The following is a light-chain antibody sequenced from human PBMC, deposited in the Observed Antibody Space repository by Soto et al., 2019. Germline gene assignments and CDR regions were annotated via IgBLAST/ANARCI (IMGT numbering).Light chain of an antibody. CDR2: DVS. CDR3: SSYTSSSLVV. CDR1: SSDVGGYNY. Sequence: QSVLTQPASVSGSPGQSITISCTGTSSDVGGYNYVSWYQQHPGKAPKLMIYDVSNRPSGVSNRFSGSKSGNTASLTISGRQAEDEADYYCSSYTSSSLVVFGGGTKVTVL. J-gene: IGLJ2*01. V-gene: IGLV2-14*01.